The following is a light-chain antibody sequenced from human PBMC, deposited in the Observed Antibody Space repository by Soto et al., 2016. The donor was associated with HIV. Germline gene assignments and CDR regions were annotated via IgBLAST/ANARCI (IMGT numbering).Light chain of an antibody. Sequence: DIQLTQSPSFLSASVGDRVTITCRASQGISSYLAWYQQKPGKAPKLLIYAASTLQSGVPSRFSGSGSGTEFTLTISSLQPEDFATYYCQHLNSYPITFGQGTRLEFK. CDR3: QHLNSYPIT. J-gene: IGKJ5*01. CDR1: QGISSY. V-gene: IGKV1-9*01. CDR2: AAS.